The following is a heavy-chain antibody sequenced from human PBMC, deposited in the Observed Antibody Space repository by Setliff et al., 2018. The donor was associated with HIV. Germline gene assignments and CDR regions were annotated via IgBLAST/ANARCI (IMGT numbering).Heavy chain of an antibody. CDR2: MNPNSGNT. J-gene: IGHJ3*02. D-gene: IGHD3-22*01. V-gene: IGHV1-8*01. CDR3: ARGGGGYYYVGAVDT. CDR1: GGTFTRNC. Sequence: ASVKVSCKVSGGTFTRNCISWVRQATGQGLEWMGWMNPNSGNTGYAQKFQGRVTMTGNTSISTAYMELSSLRSEDTAVYYCARGGGGYYYVGAVDTWGQGTVVTVSS.